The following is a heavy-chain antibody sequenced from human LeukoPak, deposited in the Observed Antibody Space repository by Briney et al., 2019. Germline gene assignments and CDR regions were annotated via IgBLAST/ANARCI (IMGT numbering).Heavy chain of an antibody. CDR3: ARSACSGDSCFLDY. Sequence: ASVKVSCKASGYTFTNYYIHWVRQAPGQGLEWMGIINPSDGSTSYAQKFQGTVPMTRDMPTNTLYMELSSLTSKDTAVYYCARSACSGDSCFLDYWGQGTLVTVSS. CDR2: INPSDGST. D-gene: IGHD2-15*01. J-gene: IGHJ4*02. V-gene: IGHV1-46*01. CDR1: GYTFTNYY.